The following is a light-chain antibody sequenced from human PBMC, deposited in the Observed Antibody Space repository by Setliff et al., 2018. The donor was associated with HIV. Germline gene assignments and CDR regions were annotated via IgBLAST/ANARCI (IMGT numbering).Light chain of an antibody. V-gene: IGLV2-14*03. J-gene: IGLJ1*01. Sequence: QSVLTQPASVSGSPGQSITISCTGTSSDIGRYNYVSWYQQYPGKGPTLVIFDVSERPSGVSNRFSGSKSGNTASLIISGLQPDDEADYYCCSYARGSPYVFGSGTKVTVL. CDR3: CSYARGSPYV. CDR1: SSDIGRYNY. CDR2: DVS.